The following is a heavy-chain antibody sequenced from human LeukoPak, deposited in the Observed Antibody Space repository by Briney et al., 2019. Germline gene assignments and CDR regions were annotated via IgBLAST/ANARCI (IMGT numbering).Heavy chain of an antibody. CDR3: ARDLGYCSSTSCYSFDY. J-gene: IGHJ4*02. CDR1: GFTVSSNY. D-gene: IGHD2-2*01. CDR2: IYSGGST. V-gene: IGHV3-53*01. Sequence: GGSLRLSCAASGFTVSSNYMSWVRQAPGKGLEWVSVIYSGGSTYYADSVKSRFTISRDNSKNTLYLQMNSLRAEDAAVYYCARDLGYCSSTSCYSFDYWGQGTLVTVSS.